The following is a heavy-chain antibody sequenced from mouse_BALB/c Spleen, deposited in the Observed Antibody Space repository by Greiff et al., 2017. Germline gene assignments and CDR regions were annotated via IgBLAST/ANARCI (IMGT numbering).Heavy chain of an antibody. J-gene: IGHJ4*01. Sequence: EVMLVESGGGLVKPGGSLKLSCAASGFTFSSYAMSWVRQTPEKRLEWVASISSGGSTYYPDSVKGRFTISRDNARNILYLQMSSLRSEDTAMYYCARDYGNTYAMDYGGKGASVTV. D-gene: IGHD2-1*01. CDR2: ISSGGST. CDR1: GFTFSSYA. V-gene: IGHV5-6-5*01. CDR3: ARDYGNTYAMDY.